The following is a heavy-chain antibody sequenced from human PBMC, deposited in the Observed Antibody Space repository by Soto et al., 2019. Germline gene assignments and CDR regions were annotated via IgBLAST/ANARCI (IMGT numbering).Heavy chain of an antibody. CDR3: ARGLDYYYGMDV. J-gene: IGHJ6*02. V-gene: IGHV1-69*13. D-gene: IGHD6-19*01. CDR2: IIPIFGTA. Sequence: GASVKVSCKASGGTFSSYDISWVRQAPGQGLEWMGGIIPIFGTANYAQKFQGRVTITADESTSTAYMELSSLRSEDTAVYYCARGLDYYYGMDVWGQGTTVTVS. CDR1: GGTFSSYD.